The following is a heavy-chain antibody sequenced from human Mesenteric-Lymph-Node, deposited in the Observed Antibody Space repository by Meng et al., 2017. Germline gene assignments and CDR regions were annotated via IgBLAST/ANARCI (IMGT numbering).Heavy chain of an antibody. CDR2: INTNTGKP. CDR3: ARAQALAPSRSGFDY. D-gene: IGHD3-3*02. J-gene: IGHJ4*02. V-gene: IGHV7-4-1*02. Sequence: QVQLVQSGSELKKPGASVRISCKASGYTFTTYGMNWVRQAPGQGLEWMGWINTNTGKPTYAQGLTGRFVFSLDTSVSTAYLQISSLKAEDTAVYYCARAQALAPSRSGFDYWGQGTLVTVSS. CDR1: GYTFTTYG.